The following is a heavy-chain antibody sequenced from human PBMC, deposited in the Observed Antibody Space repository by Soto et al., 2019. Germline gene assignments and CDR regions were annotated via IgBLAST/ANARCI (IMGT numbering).Heavy chain of an antibody. V-gene: IGHV3-53*01. CDR3: AKDWYSSSWQSPSSFDY. J-gene: IGHJ4*02. D-gene: IGHD6-13*01. CDR1: GFTVSGNS. CDR2: IYIDGST. Sequence: GGSLRLSCGASGFTVSGNSLSWVRQAPGKGLEWVSYIYIDGSTYYADSVRGRFTLTRDNSKNTLYLQMNNLRGEDTAVYYCAKDWYSSSWQSPSSFDYWGQGTLVTVSS.